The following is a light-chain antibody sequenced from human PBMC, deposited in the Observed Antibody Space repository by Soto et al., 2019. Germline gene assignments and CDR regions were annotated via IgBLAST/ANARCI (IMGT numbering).Light chain of an antibody. Sequence: QSALTQPASVSGSPGKSITISCTGTSSDVGGYNYVSWYQHHPGKAPNLMIYEVFNRPSGVSNRFSGSKSGNTASLTISGLQAEDEGDYYCTSYASTTPHVVFGGGTKLTVL. CDR3: TSYASTTPHVV. J-gene: IGLJ2*01. V-gene: IGLV2-14*01. CDR1: SSDVGGYNY. CDR2: EVF.